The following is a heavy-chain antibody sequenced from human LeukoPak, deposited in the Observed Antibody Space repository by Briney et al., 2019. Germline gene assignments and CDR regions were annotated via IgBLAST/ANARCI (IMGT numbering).Heavy chain of an antibody. CDR2: ITSSGTYI. J-gene: IGHJ6*03. V-gene: IGHV3-21*01. CDR1: GFTFNTYG. Sequence: GGSLRLSCAASGFTFNTYGMSWVRQAPGKGLEWVSSITSSGTYIYYADSVKGRFTISRDNAKNSLYLQMNSLRPEDTAVYYCARDPYSGSYGDYYYYYMDVWGKGTTVTISS. CDR3: ARDPYSGSYGDYYYYYMDV. D-gene: IGHD1-26*01.